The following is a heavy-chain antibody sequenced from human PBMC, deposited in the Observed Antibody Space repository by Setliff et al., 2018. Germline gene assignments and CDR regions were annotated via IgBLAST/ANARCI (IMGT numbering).Heavy chain of an antibody. D-gene: IGHD3-22*01. V-gene: IGHV1-18*01. Sequence: ASVKVSCKASGYTFTNYGVTWVRQAPGQGLEWMGWISPYNFNTQYAQKFQGRVTVSTDTSTTTAYLELRFLRPDDTALYYCARINFFVSSGYYYAPDSWGQGTMVTVSS. J-gene: IGHJ4*02. CDR1: GYTFTNYG. CDR3: ARINFFVSSGYYYAPDS. CDR2: ISPYNFNT.